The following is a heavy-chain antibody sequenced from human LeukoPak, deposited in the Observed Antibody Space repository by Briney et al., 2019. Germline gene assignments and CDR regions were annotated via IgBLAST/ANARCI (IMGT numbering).Heavy chain of an antibody. V-gene: IGHV5-51*01. CDR3: ARPVSGSYVY. CDR2: IYPGDSDT. J-gene: IGHJ4*02. Sequence: GESLKISCKDSGYSFSNYWIGWVRQMPGKGLEWMGIIYPGDSDTRYSPSFQSQVTISADKSINTAYLQWSSLKASDTAMYYCARPVSGSYVYWGQGTLVTVSS. D-gene: IGHD1-26*01. CDR1: GYSFSNYW.